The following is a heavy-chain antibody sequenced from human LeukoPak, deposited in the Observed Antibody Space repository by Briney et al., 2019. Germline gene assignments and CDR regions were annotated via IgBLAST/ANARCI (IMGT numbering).Heavy chain of an antibody. V-gene: IGHV1-2*06. J-gene: IGHJ4*02. Sequence: GASVKVSCEASGYTFTGYYMHWVRQAPGQGLEWMGRINPNSGGTNYAQKFQGRVTMTRDTSISTAYMELSRLRSDDTAVYYCARAGRKLYSSYIAVAGHRIDYWGQGTLVTVSS. CDR1: GYTFTGYY. D-gene: IGHD6-19*01. CDR3: ARAGRKLYSSYIAVAGHRIDY. CDR2: INPNSGGT.